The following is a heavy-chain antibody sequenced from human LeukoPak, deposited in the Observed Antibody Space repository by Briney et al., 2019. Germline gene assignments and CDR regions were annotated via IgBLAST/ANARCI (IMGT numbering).Heavy chain of an antibody. CDR2: ISGSGVST. D-gene: IGHD3-10*01. CDR3: ASFRGVGWDFVY. J-gene: IGHJ4*02. CDR1: GFTFSSYG. Sequence: QTGGSLRLSCAASGFTFSSYGMSWVRQAPGKGLEWVSGISGSGVSTYYADSVKGRFTISRDNSKNTLYLQINSLRAEDTAVYYCASFRGVGWDFVYWGQGTLVTVSS. V-gene: IGHV3-23*01.